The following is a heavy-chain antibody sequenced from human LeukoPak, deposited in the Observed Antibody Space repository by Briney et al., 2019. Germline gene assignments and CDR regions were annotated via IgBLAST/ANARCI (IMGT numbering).Heavy chain of an antibody. V-gene: IGHV1-2*02. Sequence: ASVKVSCKASGYTFTGYYMHWVRQAPGQGLEWMGWINPNSGGTNYAQKFQGRVTMTRDTSISTAYMELSRLRSDDTAVYYCARGVIVWGATPHYYMDVWGKGTTVTISS. CDR1: GYTFTGYY. CDR3: ARGVIVWGATPHYYMDV. CDR2: INPNSGGT. J-gene: IGHJ6*03. D-gene: IGHD1-26*01.